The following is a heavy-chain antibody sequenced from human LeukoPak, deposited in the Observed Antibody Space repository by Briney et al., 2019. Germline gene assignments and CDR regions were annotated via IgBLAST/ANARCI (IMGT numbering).Heavy chain of an antibody. CDR1: GGTFSSYT. V-gene: IGHV1-69*04. D-gene: IGHD1-26*01. CDR3: AREWDTYWFDP. CDR2: IIPILGIA. Sequence: SVKVSCKASGGTFSSYTISWVRQAPGQGLEWMGRIIPILGIANYAHKFQGRVTITADKSTSTAYMELSSLRSEDTAVYYCAREWDTYWFDPWGQGTLVTVSS. J-gene: IGHJ5*02.